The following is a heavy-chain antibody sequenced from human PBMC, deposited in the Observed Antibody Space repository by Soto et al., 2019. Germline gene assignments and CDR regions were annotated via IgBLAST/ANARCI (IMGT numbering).Heavy chain of an antibody. D-gene: IGHD4-17*01. CDR3: AKDRYGDYGGIDY. Sequence: GGSLRHSCTASGFTFSTYARIWVRQAPGKGLEWVSVITGSGGSTYYADSVKGRFTISRDTSKNTLFLQMNSLRAEDTAVYYCAKDRYGDYGGIDYWGQGTMVTVSS. CDR1: GFTFSTYA. CDR2: ITGSGGST. J-gene: IGHJ4*02. V-gene: IGHV3-23*01.